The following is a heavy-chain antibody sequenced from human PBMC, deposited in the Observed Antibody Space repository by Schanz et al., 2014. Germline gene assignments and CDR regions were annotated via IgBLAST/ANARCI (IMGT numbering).Heavy chain of an antibody. J-gene: IGHJ4*02. CDR1: GYTFTSYG. V-gene: IGHV1-69*04. CDR2: IIPIHGIV. CDR3: ARGRTFDY. Sequence: QVQLVQSGAEVKKPGASVKVSCKASGYTFTSYGINWVRQAPGQGLEWMGKIIPIHGIVNYAQRFQDRVRITADKSTSTAYMELSSLRSDDTAVYYCARGRTFDYWGQGTLVTGSS.